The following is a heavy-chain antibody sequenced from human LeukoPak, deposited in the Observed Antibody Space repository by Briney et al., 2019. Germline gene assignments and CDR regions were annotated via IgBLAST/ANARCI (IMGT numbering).Heavy chain of an antibody. D-gene: IGHD3-10*01. J-gene: IGHJ4*02. CDR3: TTENMVRESFDY. V-gene: IGHV3-15*01. CDR2: IKSKTDGGTT. Sequence: GGSLRLSCAASGFTFSNAWMSWVRQAPRKGREWVGRIKSKTDGGTTDYAAPVKGRFTISRDDSKNTLYLQMNSLKTEDTAVYYCTTENMVRESFDYWGQGTLVTVSS. CDR1: GFTFSNAW.